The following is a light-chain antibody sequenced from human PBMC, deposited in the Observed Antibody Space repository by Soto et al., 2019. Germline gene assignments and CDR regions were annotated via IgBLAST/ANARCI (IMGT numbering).Light chain of an antibody. CDR3: QQSHSMPLT. J-gene: IGKJ4*01. Sequence: DIQMTQSPSSLSASVXDXXXITCRTSQNINRCLNWYQQKPGKAPKLLINAASTLQSGVPSRFSGSGSGTDFTLTISSLQPEDFATYFCQQSHSMPLTFGGGTKVDIK. CDR1: QNINRC. CDR2: AAS. V-gene: IGKV1-39*01.